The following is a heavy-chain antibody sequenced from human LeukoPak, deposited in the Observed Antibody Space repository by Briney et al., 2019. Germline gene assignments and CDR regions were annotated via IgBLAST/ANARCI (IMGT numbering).Heavy chain of an antibody. CDR2: ISSSGSST. CDR1: GFTFRSYA. J-gene: IGHJ4*02. CDR3: AKDGPASWGYFDY. D-gene: IGHD3-16*01. Sequence: GGSLRLSCAASGFTFRSYAMTWVRQAPGKGLEWVSTISSSGSSTYYADSVKGRFTTSRDNSKNTVYLLMNSLRAEDTAVYYCAKDGPASWGYFDYWGQGTPVTVSS. V-gene: IGHV3-23*01.